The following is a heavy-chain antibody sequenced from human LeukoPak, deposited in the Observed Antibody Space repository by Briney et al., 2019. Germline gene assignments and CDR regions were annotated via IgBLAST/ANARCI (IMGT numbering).Heavy chain of an antibody. J-gene: IGHJ3*02. CDR1: GFTFSSYG. Sequence: GGSLRLSCAACGFTFSSYGMHWVRQAPGKGLEWVADIWYDGSNKYYADSVKGRFTISRDNSKNTLYLQMNSLRAEDTAVYYCAREQHYYDSSGYVDAFDIWGQGTMVTVSS. CDR3: AREQHYYDSSGYVDAFDI. D-gene: IGHD3-22*01. CDR2: IWYDGSNK. V-gene: IGHV3-33*01.